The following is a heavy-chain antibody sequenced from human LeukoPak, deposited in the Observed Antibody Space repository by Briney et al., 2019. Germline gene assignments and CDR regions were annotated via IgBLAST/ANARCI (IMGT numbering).Heavy chain of an antibody. J-gene: IGHJ4*02. CDR2: ITSSGDGT. Sequence: GGSLRLSCAASRFTFSIYAMSWVRQAPGKGLQWVSSITSSGDGTYYADSVKGRFTIPRDNSENMLYLQMNSLRVEDTAVYFCAKDRPNYYGSNGHYYRRDGDYWGQGTLVTVSS. V-gene: IGHV3-23*01. CDR1: RFTFSIYA. CDR3: AKDRPNYYGSNGHYYRRDGDY. D-gene: IGHD3-22*01.